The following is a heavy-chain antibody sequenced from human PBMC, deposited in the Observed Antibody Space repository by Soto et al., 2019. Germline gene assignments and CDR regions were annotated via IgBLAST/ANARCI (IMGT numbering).Heavy chain of an antibody. CDR1: GGFVSSGNYY. D-gene: IGHD4-4*01. CDR3: ARVERGTTTTVVDAFDI. CDR2: MSHSGGT. J-gene: IGHJ3*02. V-gene: IGHV4-34*01. Sequence: QVQLQQWGAGLLKPSETLSLTCAVYGGFVSSGNYYWSWIRQPPGKGLEWIGEMSHSGGTHFNPAMKSRVTISVDTSTNQFSLKMTSVNAADTALYYCARVERGTTTTVVDAFDIWGPGTMVTVSS.